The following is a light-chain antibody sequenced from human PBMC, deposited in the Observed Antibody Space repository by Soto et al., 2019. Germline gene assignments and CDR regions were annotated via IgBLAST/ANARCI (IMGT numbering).Light chain of an antibody. Sequence: ERVMTQSPATLSVSPGESATLSCRASQCVSSSLAWYQPKPGQARIVLIYGAYTRATGITARFSGSGSGTAFTLIISLPLYEAFDVCHCQKYNSWPLAFGQGTKVDIK. CDR3: QKYNSWPLA. V-gene: IGKV3-15*01. J-gene: IGKJ1*01. CDR2: GAY. CDR1: QCVSSS.